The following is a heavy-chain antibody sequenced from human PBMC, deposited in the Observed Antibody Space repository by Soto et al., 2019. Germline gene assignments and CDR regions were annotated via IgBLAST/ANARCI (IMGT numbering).Heavy chain of an antibody. J-gene: IGHJ5*02. CDR3: ARDGGALGFDP. V-gene: IGHV1-2*02. Sequence: ASVKVSCKASGYSFTGYYIHWVRQAPGQGLEWMGYINPNSGDTRYAQDLQGRVTMTRDTSINTASMELRRLTSDDTAVYYCARDGGALGFDPWGEGTPGTLSS. D-gene: IGHD2-15*01. CDR1: GYSFTGYY. CDR2: INPNSGDT.